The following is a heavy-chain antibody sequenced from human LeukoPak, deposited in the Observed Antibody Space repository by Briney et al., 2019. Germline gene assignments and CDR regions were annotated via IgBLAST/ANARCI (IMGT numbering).Heavy chain of an antibody. CDR1: GFTGSSNY. V-gene: IGHV3-66*02. CDR2: IYSGGST. CDR3: AGQAERFGTPMDV. Sequence: PGGSLRRYYAASGFTGSSNYMSWVRQAPGKGLEWVSVIYSGGSTYYADSVKGRFTITRDNSKNTLYLQMNSLRAEDTAVYYCAGQAERFGTPMDVWGKGTTVTVSS. D-gene: IGHD3-10*01. J-gene: IGHJ6*03.